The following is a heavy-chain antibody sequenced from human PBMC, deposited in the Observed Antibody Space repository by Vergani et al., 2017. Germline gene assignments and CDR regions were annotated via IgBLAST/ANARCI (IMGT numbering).Heavy chain of an antibody. CDR3: AREPDYYYYYMDV. J-gene: IGHJ6*03. V-gene: IGHV4-59*01. Sequence: QVQLQESGPGLVKPSETLSLTCTVSGGSISSYYWSWVRQPPGKGLEWIGYIYYSGSTNYNPSLKSRVTISVDTSKNQFSLKLSSVTAADTAVYYCAREPDYYYYYMDVWSKGTTVTVSS. CDR2: IYYSGST. CDR1: GGSISSYY.